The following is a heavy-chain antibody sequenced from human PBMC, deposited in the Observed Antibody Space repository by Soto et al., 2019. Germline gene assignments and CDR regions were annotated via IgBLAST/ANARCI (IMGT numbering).Heavy chain of an antibody. V-gene: IGHV1-2*04. J-gene: IGHJ6*02. D-gene: IGHD1-26*01. CDR1: GYTFTGYY. Sequence: ASVKVSCKASGYTFTGYYMHWVRQAPGQGLEWMGWINPNSGGTNYAQKFQGWVTMTRDTSISTAYMELSRLRSDDTAVYYCARWDPDYYYGMDVWGQGTTVTVS. CDR3: ARWDPDYYYGMDV. CDR2: INPNSGGT.